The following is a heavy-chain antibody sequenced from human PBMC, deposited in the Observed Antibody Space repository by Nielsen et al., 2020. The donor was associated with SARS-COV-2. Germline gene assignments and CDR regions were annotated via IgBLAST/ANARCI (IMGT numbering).Heavy chain of an antibody. D-gene: IGHD2-2*01. CDR2: IYYSGST. J-gene: IGHJ6*02. CDR1: GGSISSYY. CDR3: ARGQNVVVPAAILDV. Sequence: SETLSLTCTVSGGSISSYYWSWIRQPPGKGLEWNGYIYYSGSTNYNPSLKSRVTISVDTSKNQFSLKLSSVTAADTAVYYCARGQNVVVPAAILDVWGQGTTVTVSS. V-gene: IGHV4-59*01.